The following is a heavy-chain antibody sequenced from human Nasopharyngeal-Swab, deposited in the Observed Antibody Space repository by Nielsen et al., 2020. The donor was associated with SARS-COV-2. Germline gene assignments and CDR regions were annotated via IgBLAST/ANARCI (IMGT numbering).Heavy chain of an antibody. CDR3: AIISHYYGDFFDY. CDR1: GFTFSSYW. V-gene: IGHV3-74*01. J-gene: IGHJ4*02. CDR2: INSDGSST. D-gene: IGHD4-17*01. Sequence: GGSLRLSCAASGFTFSSYWMHWVRQAPGKGLVWVSRINSDGSSTSYADSVKGRFTISRDNAKNTLYLQMNSLRAEDTAVYYCAIISHYYGDFFDYWGQGTLVTVSS.